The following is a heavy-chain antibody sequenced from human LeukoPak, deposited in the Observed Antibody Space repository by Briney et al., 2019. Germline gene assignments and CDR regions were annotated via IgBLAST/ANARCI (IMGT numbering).Heavy chain of an antibody. Sequence: PGGSLRLSCAASGFTFSSYGMHWVRQAPGKGLEWVAVIWYDGSNKYYADSVKGRFTISRDNSKNTLYLQMNSLRAEDTAVYYCAPLAVAGTPRDYWGQGNLVTVSS. CDR1: GFTFSSYG. D-gene: IGHD6-19*01. CDR2: IWYDGSNK. J-gene: IGHJ4*02. V-gene: IGHV3-33*01. CDR3: APLAVAGTPRDY.